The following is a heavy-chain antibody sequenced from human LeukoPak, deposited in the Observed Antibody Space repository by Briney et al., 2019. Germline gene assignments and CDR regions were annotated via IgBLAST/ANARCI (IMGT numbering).Heavy chain of an antibody. D-gene: IGHD3-9*01. CDR1: GFTVSSNY. V-gene: IGHV3-66*01. J-gene: IGHJ3*02. CDR2: IYSGGST. Sequence: PGGSLRLSCAASGFTVSSNYMSWVRQAPGKGLEWVSVIYSGGSTYYADSVKGRFTISRDNSKNTLYLQMNSLRAEDTAVYYCARGGYDILTGYYGAFDIWGQGTMVTVSS. CDR3: ARGGYDILTGYYGAFDI.